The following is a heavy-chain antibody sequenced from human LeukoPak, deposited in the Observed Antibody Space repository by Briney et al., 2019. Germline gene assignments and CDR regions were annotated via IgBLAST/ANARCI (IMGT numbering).Heavy chain of an antibody. CDR2: MNPNSGNT. CDR3: ARGRGSGHKENWFDP. J-gene: IGHJ5*02. CDR1: GCTFTTYD. V-gene: IGHV1-8*01. D-gene: IGHD6-19*01. Sequence: ASVKVSCKASGCTFTTYDINWVRQATGQGLEWMGWMNPNSGNTGYTQKFQGRVTMTRNTSISTAYMELSSLRSEDTAVYYCARGRGSGHKENWFDPWGQGTLVTVSS.